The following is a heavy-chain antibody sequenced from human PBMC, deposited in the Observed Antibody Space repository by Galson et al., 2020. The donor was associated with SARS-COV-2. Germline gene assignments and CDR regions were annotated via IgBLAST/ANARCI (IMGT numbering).Heavy chain of an antibody. CDR1: GFTFTNYA. D-gene: IGHD1-26*01. CDR3: TRDVSGGASDI. V-gene: IGHV3-30*04. J-gene: IGHJ3*02. Sequence: GGSLRLSCAASGFTFTNYAMHWVRQAPGKGLEWLTVISHDGKIQVYADSVKGRFTISSDNSGNMVFLQIVSLRPDDTALYYCTRDVSGGASDIWGQGTMVTVSS. CDR2: ISHDGKIQ.